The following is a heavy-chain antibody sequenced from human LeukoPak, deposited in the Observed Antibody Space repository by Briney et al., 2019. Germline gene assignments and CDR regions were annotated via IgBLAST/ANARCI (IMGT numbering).Heavy chain of an antibody. CDR1: GGSISSYY. V-gene: IGHV4-59*01. CDR3: ARIPDFWSGYYFDY. D-gene: IGHD3-3*01. Sequence: SETLSLTCTVSGGSISSYYWSWIRQPPGKGLEWIGYIYYSGSTNYNPSLKSRVTISVDTSKNQFSLKLSPVTAADTAVYYCARIPDFWSGYYFDYWGQGTLVTVSS. J-gene: IGHJ4*02. CDR2: IYYSGST.